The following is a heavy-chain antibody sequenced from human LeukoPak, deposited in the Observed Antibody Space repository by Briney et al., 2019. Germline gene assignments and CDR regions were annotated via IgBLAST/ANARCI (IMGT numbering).Heavy chain of an antibody. D-gene: IGHD2-15*01. CDR2: ISAYNGNT. CDR3: ARVARPRYCSGGSCYSYPGPFDY. V-gene: IGHV1-18*01. CDR1: GYTFTSYG. Sequence: AAVKVSCKASGYTFTSYGISWVRQAPGQGLEWVGWISAYNGNTNYAQKLQGRVTMTTDTSTSTAYMELRSLRSDDTAVYYCARVARPRYCSGGSCYSYPGPFDYWGQGTLVTVSS. J-gene: IGHJ4*02.